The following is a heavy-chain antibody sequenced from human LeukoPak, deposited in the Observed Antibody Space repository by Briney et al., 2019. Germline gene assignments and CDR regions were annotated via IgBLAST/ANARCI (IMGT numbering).Heavy chain of an antibody. CDR2: ISYGGSYE. Sequence: RGGSLRFSCAASGFNFNSYGMHWVRQAPGKGLEWVAVISYGGSYEFYADSVKGRFTISRDNSKKTLYLQMNSLRDEDMAVYYCAKDGRSLLRYFDWLCPLDYWGQGTLVTVSS. D-gene: IGHD3-9*01. CDR3: AKDGRSLLRYFDWLCPLDY. J-gene: IGHJ4*02. CDR1: GFNFNSYG. V-gene: IGHV3-30*18.